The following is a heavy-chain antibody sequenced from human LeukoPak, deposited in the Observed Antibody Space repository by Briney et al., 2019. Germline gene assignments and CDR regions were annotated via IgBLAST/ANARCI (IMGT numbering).Heavy chain of an antibody. CDR1: GYTFTSYD. CDR2: MNPNSGNT. Sequence: ASVKVSCKASGYTFTSYDINWVRQATGQGLEWMGWMNPNSGNTGYAQKFQGRVTMTRNTSISTAYMELSSLRSEDTAVYYCARGRSYYDYVWGSLDYWGRGTLVTVSS. J-gene: IGHJ4*02. CDR3: ARGRSYYDYVWGSLDY. D-gene: IGHD3-16*01. V-gene: IGHV1-8*01.